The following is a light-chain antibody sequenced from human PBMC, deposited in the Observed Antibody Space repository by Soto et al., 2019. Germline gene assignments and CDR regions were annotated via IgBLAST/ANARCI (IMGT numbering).Light chain of an antibody. CDR2: GAS. V-gene: IGKV1-9*01. J-gene: IGKJ5*01. Sequence: DIQLTQSPFFLSASAGDRVTITCRASQDISSYLVWYQQKAGTAPKSLIYGASSLQTGVPSRFSGSRSGTEFTLTISSLQTEDSATYYCRQHNSFPLTFGQGTRLDIK. CDR3: RQHNSFPLT. CDR1: QDISSY.